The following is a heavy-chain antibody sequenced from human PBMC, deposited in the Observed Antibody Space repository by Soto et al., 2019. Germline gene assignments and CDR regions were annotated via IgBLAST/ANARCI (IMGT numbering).Heavy chain of an antibody. J-gene: IGHJ3*02. CDR3: AARAVAGIVSAFDI. Sequence: VSCKASVFTFTSSAVQWVRQALGQRLEWIGWIVVGSGNTNYAQKFQERVTITRDMSTSTAYMELSSLRSEDTAVYYCAARAVAGIVSAFDIWGQGTMVTVSS. V-gene: IGHV1-58*01. CDR1: VFTFTSSA. CDR2: IVVGSGNT. D-gene: IGHD6-19*01.